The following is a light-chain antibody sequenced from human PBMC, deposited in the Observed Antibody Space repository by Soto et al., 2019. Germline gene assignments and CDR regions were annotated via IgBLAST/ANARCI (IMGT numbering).Light chain of an antibody. J-gene: IGKJ4*01. V-gene: IGKV3-15*01. CDR3: QQYNNWPPLT. CDR2: VAS. CDR1: QSVSSN. Sequence: EIVMTQSPATLSVSPGERATLSCRASQSVSSNLAWYQQKPGQAPRLFIYVASTKATSIPARFSGSESGTEFTLPISSLQSEDFAVYYCQQYNNWPPLTFGGGTKVEIK.